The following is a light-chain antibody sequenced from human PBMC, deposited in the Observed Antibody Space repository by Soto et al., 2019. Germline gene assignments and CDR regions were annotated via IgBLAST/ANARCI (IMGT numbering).Light chain of an antibody. CDR3: QSYGSSLSGVV. CDR1: SSNIGAGYD. V-gene: IGLV1-40*01. CDR2: GNS. J-gene: IGLJ3*02. Sequence: QSVLPQPPSVSGAPGQRVTISCTGTSSNIGAGYDVHWYQQLPGTAPKLLIYGNSNRPSRVPDRFSGSKSGTSASLAITGLQAEDEADYYCQSYGSSLSGVVFGGGTELTVL.